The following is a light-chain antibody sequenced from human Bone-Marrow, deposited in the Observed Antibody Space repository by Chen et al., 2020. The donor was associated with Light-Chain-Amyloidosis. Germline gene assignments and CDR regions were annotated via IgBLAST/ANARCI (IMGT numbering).Light chain of an antibody. CDR3: QSYQGSSQGV. V-gene: IGLV6-57*03. CDR1: SGSIATNY. Sequence: NFMLTRPHSVSESPGTTVIISCTRSSGSIATNYGQWYQQRPGSAPTTVIYEDDQRPSGVPDRFSGSIDRSSNSASLTISGLKTEDEADYYCQSYQGSSQGVFGGGTKLTVL. CDR2: EDD. J-gene: IGLJ3*02.